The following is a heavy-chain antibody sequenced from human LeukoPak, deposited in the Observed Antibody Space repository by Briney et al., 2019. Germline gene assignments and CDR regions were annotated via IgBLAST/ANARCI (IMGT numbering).Heavy chain of an antibody. CDR1: GVTLGTYA. CDR3: ARSLTTLTYEGY. V-gene: IGHV3-23*01. Sequence: GGSLRLSCAASGVTLGTYAMSWARQAPGKGLEWVSGISSSGSGGNTYYADSVKGRFTVSRDNAKNSLFLQMNSLRAEDTAIYYCARSLTTLTYEGYWGQGTLVTVSS. CDR2: ISSSGSGGNT. D-gene: IGHD1-1*01. J-gene: IGHJ4*02.